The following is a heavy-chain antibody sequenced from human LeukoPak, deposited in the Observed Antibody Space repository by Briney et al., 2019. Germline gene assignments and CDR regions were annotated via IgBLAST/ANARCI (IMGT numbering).Heavy chain of an antibody. V-gene: IGHV3-23*01. CDR1: GFIFSTYA. CDR2: INGSDAGT. CDR3: VKAPEGSCIGARCYSLDS. D-gene: IGHD2-2*02. J-gene: IGHJ4*02. Sequence: PGGSLRLSCAASGFIFSTYAVTWIRQAPGKVLEWVAAINGSDAGTYHADSVKGRFTISRDNSKNKLSLQMSSLRAEDTAVYYCVKAPEGSCIGARCYSLDSWGQGTLVTVSS.